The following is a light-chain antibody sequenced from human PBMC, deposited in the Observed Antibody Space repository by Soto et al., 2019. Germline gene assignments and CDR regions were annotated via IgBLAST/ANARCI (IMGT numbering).Light chain of an antibody. J-gene: IGKJ3*01. CDR2: AAS. V-gene: IGKV1-17*01. CDR3: QQHNSFPFT. CDR1: QGIRNY. Sequence: DIQMTQSPSSLSASVGDRVTITCRASQGIRNYLGWYQQKPGKAPKRLIYAASSLQSGVPSRFSGGGSGTEFTLTISSLQPEDFATYYCQQHNSFPFTFGPGTKVDIE.